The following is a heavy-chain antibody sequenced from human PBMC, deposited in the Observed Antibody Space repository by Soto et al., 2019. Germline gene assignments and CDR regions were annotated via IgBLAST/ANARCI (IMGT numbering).Heavy chain of an antibody. CDR3: ARGRAARPRYFDY. V-gene: IGHV4-34*01. CDR1: GGSFSGYY. Sequence: PSETLSLTCAVYGGSFSGYYWSWIRQPPGKGLEWIGEINHSGSTNYNPSLKSRVTISVDTSKNQFSLKLSSVTAADTAVYYCARGRAARPRYFDYWGQGTLVTVSS. D-gene: IGHD6-6*01. J-gene: IGHJ4*02. CDR2: INHSGST.